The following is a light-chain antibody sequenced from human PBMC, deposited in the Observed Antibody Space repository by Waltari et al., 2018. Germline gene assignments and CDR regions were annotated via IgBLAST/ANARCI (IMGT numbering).Light chain of an antibody. CDR2: DVS. V-gene: IGLV2-14*03. J-gene: IGLJ2*01. CDR1: SSDSGAYNY. Sequence: SALTQPDSVSGSPGQSITISCSVVSSDSGAYNYVSWYRRHPGEAPKVIIYDVSNRPSGVSNRFSGSKSGSTASLTISGLQPEDEAVYYCSSFTSSTTGIFGGGTKLTVL. CDR3: SSFTSSTTGI.